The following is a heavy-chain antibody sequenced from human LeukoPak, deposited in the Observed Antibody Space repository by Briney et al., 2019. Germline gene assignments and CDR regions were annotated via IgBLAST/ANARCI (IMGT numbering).Heavy chain of an antibody. Sequence: TGGSLRLSCAASGFTLSSYAMSWVRQAPGKGLEWVSAISGSGGSTYYADSVKGRFTISRDNSKNTLYLQMNSLRAEDTAVYYCAKGLIQLWLQLYWGQGTLVTVSS. J-gene: IGHJ4*02. CDR2: ISGSGGST. V-gene: IGHV3-23*01. CDR1: GFTLSSYA. D-gene: IGHD5-18*01. CDR3: AKGLIQLWLQLY.